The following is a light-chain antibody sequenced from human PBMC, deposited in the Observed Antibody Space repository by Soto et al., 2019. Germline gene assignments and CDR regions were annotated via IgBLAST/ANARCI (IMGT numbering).Light chain of an antibody. CDR2: AAS. J-gene: IGKJ5*01. V-gene: IGKV1-12*01. CDR3: QQGASLSST. Sequence: DIQMTQSPSSVSASVGDRVIISCRASQDISSRLAWYQQRPGKAPKLLIYAASSLQSGVPSRFSGSRSGTDFTLAISGLQPEDFGTYYCQQGASLSSTFDQGPRLGI. CDR1: QDISSR.